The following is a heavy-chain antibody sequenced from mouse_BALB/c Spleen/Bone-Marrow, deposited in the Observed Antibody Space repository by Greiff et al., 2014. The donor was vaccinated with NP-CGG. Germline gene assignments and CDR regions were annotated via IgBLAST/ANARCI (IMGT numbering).Heavy chain of an antibody. Sequence: DVKLVESGAELVKPGASVKLSCTASGFNIKDTYMHWVKQRPEQGLEWIGRIDPANGNIKYDPKFQGKATITADTSSNTAYLQLSSLTSEDTAVYYCARTDYWGQGTTLTVSS. CDR2: IDPANGNI. J-gene: IGHJ2*01. V-gene: IGHV14-3*02. CDR3: ARTDY. CDR1: GFNIKDTY.